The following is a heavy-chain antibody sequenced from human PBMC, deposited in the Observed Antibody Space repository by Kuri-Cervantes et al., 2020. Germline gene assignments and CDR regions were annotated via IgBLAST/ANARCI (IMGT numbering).Heavy chain of an antibody. D-gene: IGHD3-22*01. J-gene: IGHJ4*02. V-gene: IGHV4-59*11. CDR3: ARETGVIYYYDSSAFADY. CDR1: GGPINSHY. Sequence: VSGGPINSHYWSWIRQPPGKGLEWIGYFYYSGTTNYNPSLKSRVTISVDTSKNQFSLKLSSVTAADTAVYYCARETGVIYYYDSSAFADYWGQGTPVTVSS. CDR2: FYYSGTT.